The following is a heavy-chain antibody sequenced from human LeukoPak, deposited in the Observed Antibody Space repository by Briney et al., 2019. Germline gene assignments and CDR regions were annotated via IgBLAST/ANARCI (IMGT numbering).Heavy chain of an antibody. D-gene: IGHD5-18*01. Sequence: TGGSLRLSCAASGFTFSSFEMNWVRQAPGKGLEWVSYISSSGSTIHSADSVKGRFTISRDNAKNSLYLQMNSLRAEDTAVYYCARVGYSYSYYYNGMDVWGQGTTVTVSS. V-gene: IGHV3-48*03. CDR3: ARVGYSYSYYYNGMDV. CDR2: ISSSGSTI. CDR1: GFTFSSFE. J-gene: IGHJ6*02.